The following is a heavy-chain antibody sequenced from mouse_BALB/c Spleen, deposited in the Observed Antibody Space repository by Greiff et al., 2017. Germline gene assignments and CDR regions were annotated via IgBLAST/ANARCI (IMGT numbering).Heavy chain of an antibody. CDR3: AIYKYEDFAY. D-gene: IGHD2-14*01. CDR1: GFNIKDTY. J-gene: IGHJ3*01. V-gene: IGHV14-3*02. CDR2: IDPANGNT. Sequence: DVQLQESGAELVKPGASVKLSCTASGFNIKDTYMHWVKQRPEQGLEWIGRIDPANGNTKYDPKFQGKATITADTSSNTAYLQLSSLTSEDTADYYCAIYKYEDFAYWGQGTLVTVSA.